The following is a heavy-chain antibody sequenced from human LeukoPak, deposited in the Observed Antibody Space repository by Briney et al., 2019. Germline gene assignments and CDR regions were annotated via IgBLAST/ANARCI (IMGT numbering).Heavy chain of an antibody. Sequence: ASVKVSCKASGYTFTGNFIHWVRHAPGQGLEWLGLINPKSGDTTYAQRFQGRLTLTRDTSIRTAFMELGSLGSDDTAVYYCARGGIEVPAFDIWGRGTMVTVSS. CDR3: ARGGIEVPAFDI. D-gene: IGHD1-26*01. CDR2: INPKSGDT. J-gene: IGHJ3*02. V-gene: IGHV1-2*02. CDR1: GYTFTGNF.